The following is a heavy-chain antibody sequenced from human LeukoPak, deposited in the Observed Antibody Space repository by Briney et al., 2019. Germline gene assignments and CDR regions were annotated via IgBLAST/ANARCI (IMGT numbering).Heavy chain of an antibody. D-gene: IGHD2-15*01. CDR3: TRTLLYCSGGSCYPTRFDY. CDR1: GFTFSSYS. J-gene: IGHJ4*02. Sequence: PGGSLRLSCAASGFTFSSYSMNWVRQAPGKALDWLSHISGSGTTIYYADSVKGRFTISRDNAKNSLYLQMNSLRVEDTAVYYCTRTLLYCSGGSCYPTRFDYWGQGILVTVSS. V-gene: IGHV3-48*01. CDR2: ISGSGTTI.